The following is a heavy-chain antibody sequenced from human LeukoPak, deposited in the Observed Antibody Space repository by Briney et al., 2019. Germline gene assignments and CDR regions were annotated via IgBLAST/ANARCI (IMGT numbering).Heavy chain of an antibody. CDR3: ARALRWLHGTYYFDY. Sequence: PSETLSLTCAVYGGSFSGYYWSWIRQPPGKGLERIGEINHSGSTNYNPSLKSRVTISVDTSKNQFSLKLSSVTAADTAVYYCARALRWLHGTYYFDYWGQGTLVTVSS. D-gene: IGHD5-24*01. CDR2: INHSGST. V-gene: IGHV4-34*01. J-gene: IGHJ4*02. CDR1: GGSFSGYY.